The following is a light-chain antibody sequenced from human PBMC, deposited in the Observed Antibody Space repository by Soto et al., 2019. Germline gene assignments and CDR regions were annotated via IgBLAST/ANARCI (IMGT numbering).Light chain of an antibody. V-gene: IGLV2-11*01. CDR1: SSDVGGYNY. J-gene: IGLJ2*01. CDR2: DVT. Sequence: QSALTQPRSVSGSPGQSVTISCTGTSSDVGGYNYVSWYQQHPGQAPKLMIYDVTKRPSGVPVRFSGSKSGNTASLSISGLQAEDEADYYCCSYGGGYTPLLFGGGTKLTVL. CDR3: CSYGGGYTPLL.